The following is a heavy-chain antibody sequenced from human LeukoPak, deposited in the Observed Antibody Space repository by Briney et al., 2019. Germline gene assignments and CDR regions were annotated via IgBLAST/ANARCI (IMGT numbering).Heavy chain of an antibody. Sequence: GGSLRLSCAASGFTFSSYWMSWVRRAPGKGLEWVSVIYSGGSTYYADSVKGRFTISRDNSKNTLYLQMNSLRAEDTAVYYCARDRSECSGGSCYSGGFDYWGQGTLVTVSS. J-gene: IGHJ4*02. D-gene: IGHD2-15*01. V-gene: IGHV3-53*01. CDR2: IYSGGST. CDR3: ARDRSECSGGSCYSGGFDY. CDR1: GFTFSSYW.